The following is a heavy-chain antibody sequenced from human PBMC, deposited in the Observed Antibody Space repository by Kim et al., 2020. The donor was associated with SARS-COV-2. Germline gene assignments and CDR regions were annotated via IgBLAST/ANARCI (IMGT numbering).Heavy chain of an antibody. J-gene: IGHJ6*02. V-gene: IGHV6-1*01. CDR3: ARDPAGGNADYYYYYGMDV. CDR1: GDSVSSNSAA. Sequence: SQTLSLTCAISGDSVSSNSAAWNWIRQSPSRGLEWLGRTYYRSKWYNDYAVSVKSRITINPDTSKNQFSLQLNSVTPEDTAVYYCARDPAGGNADYYYYYGMDVWGQGTTVTVSS. D-gene: IGHD2-15*01. CDR2: TYYRSKWYN.